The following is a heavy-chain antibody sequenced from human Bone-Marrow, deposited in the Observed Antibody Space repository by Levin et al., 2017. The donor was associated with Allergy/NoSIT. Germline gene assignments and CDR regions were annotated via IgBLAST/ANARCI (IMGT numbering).Heavy chain of an antibody. CDR3: ARDLDYYYYMDV. Sequence: SETLSLTCKVSGASLNSGSNHWSWIRQSPGKGLEWIGHFDYSGRTIYNPSLRSRVTISVDTSKNQFSLTVTSVTAADTAVYYCARDLDYYYYMDVWGAGTTVTVSS. CDR2: FDYSGRT. J-gene: IGHJ6*03. V-gene: IGHV4-61*01. CDR1: GASLNSGSNH.